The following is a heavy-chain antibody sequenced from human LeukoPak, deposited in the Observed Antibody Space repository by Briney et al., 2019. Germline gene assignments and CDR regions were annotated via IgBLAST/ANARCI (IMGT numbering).Heavy chain of an antibody. CDR3: ARKVLGVVIQTAAMDV. Sequence: GGSLRLACAASGFTFDGYVMHWVRQAPGKGLEWVSLISRDGDTTSYADSVKGRFTISRDSSKNTLYLQMNSLRAEDTAVYYCARKVLGVVIQTAAMDVWGQGTTVTVSS. CDR1: GFTFDGYV. D-gene: IGHD3-3*01. V-gene: IGHV3-43*02. J-gene: IGHJ6*02. CDR2: ISRDGDTT.